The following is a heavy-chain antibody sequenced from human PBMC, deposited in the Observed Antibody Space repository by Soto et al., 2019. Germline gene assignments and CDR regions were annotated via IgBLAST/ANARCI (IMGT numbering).Heavy chain of an antibody. Sequence: SETLSLTCTVSGGSISSGDYYWSWIRQPPGKGLEWIGYIYYSGSTYYNPSLKSRVTTSVDTSKNQFSLKLSSVTAADTAVYYCARGLWFGERSFDYWGQGTLVTVSS. CDR3: ARGLWFGERSFDY. D-gene: IGHD3-10*01. V-gene: IGHV4-30-4*01. J-gene: IGHJ4*02. CDR2: IYYSGST. CDR1: GGSISSGDYY.